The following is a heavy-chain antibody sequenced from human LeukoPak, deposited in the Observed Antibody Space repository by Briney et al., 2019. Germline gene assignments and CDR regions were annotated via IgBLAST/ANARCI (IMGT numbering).Heavy chain of an antibody. D-gene: IGHD4-17*01. Sequence: AGGSLRLSCAASGFTFSSYSMSWVRQAPGKGLEWVSSISSSSSYIYYADSVKGRFTISRDNAKNSLYLQMNSLRAEDTAVYYCAREDYGYYYYGMDVWGQGTTVAVSS. V-gene: IGHV3-21*01. CDR2: ISSSSSYI. CDR3: AREDYGYYYYGMDV. CDR1: GFTFSSYS. J-gene: IGHJ6*02.